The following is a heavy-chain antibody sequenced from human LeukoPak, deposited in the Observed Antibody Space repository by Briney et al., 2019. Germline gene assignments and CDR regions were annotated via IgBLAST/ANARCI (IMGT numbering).Heavy chain of an antibody. Sequence: PGRSLRLSCAASGFTFDDYAMHWVRQAPGKGLEWVSGISWNSGSIGYADSVKGRFTISRDNAKNSLYLQMNSLRAEETALYYCAKDIRDPGGYYYYYGMDVWGQGTTVTVSS. J-gene: IGHJ6*02. CDR1: GFTFDDYA. V-gene: IGHV3-9*01. D-gene: IGHD1-26*01. CDR2: ISWNSGSI. CDR3: AKDIRDPGGYYYYYGMDV.